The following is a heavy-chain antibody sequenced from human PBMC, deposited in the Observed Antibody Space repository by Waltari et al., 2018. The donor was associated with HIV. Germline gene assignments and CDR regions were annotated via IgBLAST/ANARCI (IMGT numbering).Heavy chain of an antibody. V-gene: IGHV4-39*07. D-gene: IGHD4-17*01. Sequence: QLQLQESGPGLVKPSETLSLTCTVSGGSINSSIYYWGWIRRPPGKGLEWIGSISHSGNTHYNSSLKSRVTISLDTSKNQFSLKVRSVSAADTAVYYCARDYGDYVTFDHWGQGTLVTVSS. CDR1: GGSINSSIYY. CDR2: ISHSGNT. CDR3: ARDYGDYVTFDH. J-gene: IGHJ4*02.